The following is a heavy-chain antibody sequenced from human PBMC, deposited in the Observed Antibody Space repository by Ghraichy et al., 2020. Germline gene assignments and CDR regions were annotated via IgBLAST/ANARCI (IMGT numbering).Heavy chain of an antibody. Sequence: GGSLRLSCAASGFSFTDYWMHWVRQTPGRGLEWVSHLNIDGTTVNYADSVKGRFTISIDNAKNTMYLQMISLTVEDTAVYYCVRSYKDGLRHFDYWGQGTLVTVSS. J-gene: IGHJ4*02. CDR1: GFSFTDYW. V-gene: IGHV3-74*01. D-gene: IGHD1-14*01. CDR2: LNIDGTTV. CDR3: VRSYKDGLRHFDY.